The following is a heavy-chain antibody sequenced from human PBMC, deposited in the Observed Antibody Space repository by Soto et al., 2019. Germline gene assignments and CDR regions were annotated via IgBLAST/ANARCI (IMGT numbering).Heavy chain of an antibody. Sequence: PSQTLSLTCAISGDSVSSKNAAWHWIRQSPSRGLEWLGRTYYRSKWSSNYAVSVKSRITINPDTSKNQFSLQLRSVTPDDTAMYYCARTGDYIVDYWGQGTLVTVSS. CDR3: ARTGDYIVDY. V-gene: IGHV6-1*01. D-gene: IGHD7-27*01. CDR1: GDSVSSKNAA. J-gene: IGHJ4*02. CDR2: TYYRSKWSS.